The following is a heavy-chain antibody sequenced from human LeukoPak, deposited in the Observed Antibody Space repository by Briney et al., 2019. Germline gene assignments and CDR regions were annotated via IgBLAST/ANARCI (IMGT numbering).Heavy chain of an antibody. Sequence: PGGSLRLSCAASGLTFDDYGMSWVRQAPGKGLEWVSGINWNGGSTGYADSVKGRFTISRDNAKNSLYLQMNSLRAEDTALYHCARVSGEYYYYGMDVWGQGTTVTVSS. D-gene: IGHD5/OR15-5a*01. J-gene: IGHJ6*02. V-gene: IGHV3-20*01. CDR1: GLTFDDYG. CDR2: INWNGGST. CDR3: ARVSGEYYYYGMDV.